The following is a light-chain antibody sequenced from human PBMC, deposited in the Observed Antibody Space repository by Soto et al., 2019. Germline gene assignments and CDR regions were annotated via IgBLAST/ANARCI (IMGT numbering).Light chain of an antibody. CDR1: QSIGRT. Sequence: DIQVTNSTSTLSESVGDRVTITCRASQSIGRTLAWYQQKPGKAPKLLIYKASALQTGVPSRFSGSGSGTEFTLTISSLQPEDFAAYYCQQYSNWPRPFGEGTKV. CDR2: KAS. V-gene: IGKV1-5*03. J-gene: IGKJ4*01. CDR3: QQYSNWPRP.